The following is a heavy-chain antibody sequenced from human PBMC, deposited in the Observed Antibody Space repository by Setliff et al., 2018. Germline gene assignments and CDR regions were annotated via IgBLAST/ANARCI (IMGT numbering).Heavy chain of an antibody. Sequence: SETLSLTCTVSGGSISDNYWSWIRQPAGKGLEWIGRFHTSGSTYYNPSLKSRVTISVDTSKNQFSLKLSSVTAADTAVYYCARESRYYYDNLGTLDYWGQGTLVTVSS. CDR3: ARESRYYYDNLGTLDY. CDR1: GGSISDNY. D-gene: IGHD3-22*01. J-gene: IGHJ4*02. CDR2: FHTSGST. V-gene: IGHV4-4*07.